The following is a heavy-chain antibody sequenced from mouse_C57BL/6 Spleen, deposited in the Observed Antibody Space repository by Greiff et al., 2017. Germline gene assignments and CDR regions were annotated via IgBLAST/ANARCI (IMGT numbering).Heavy chain of an antibody. D-gene: IGHD2-5*01. J-gene: IGHJ2*01. V-gene: IGHV14-3*01. CDR2: IDPANGNT. Sequence: EVQLQQSVAELVRPGASVKLSCTASGFNIKDTYMHWVKQRPEKGLEWIGRIDPANGNTKYAPKFQGKDTITADTSSNTAYLQISSLTSEDTAIYSWARSAYDSTYVDCWGQGTTLTVSS. CDR3: ARSAYDSTYVDC. CDR1: GFNIKDTY.